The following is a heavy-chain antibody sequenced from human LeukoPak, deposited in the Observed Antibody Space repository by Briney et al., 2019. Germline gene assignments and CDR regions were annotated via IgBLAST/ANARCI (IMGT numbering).Heavy chain of an antibody. CDR3: AKPDYGDYSSWFDP. D-gene: IGHD4-17*01. V-gene: IGHV4-4*02. CDR2: IYLTGDT. J-gene: IGHJ5*02. Sequence: SGTLSLTCAVSGDSISNSHWWSWVRQPPGKGLEWIGVIYLTGDTDYNPSLKSRVTISIDKSKNQFSLKLTSVTAADTAVYYCAKPDYGDYSSWFDPWGQGTLVTVFS. CDR1: GDSISNSHW.